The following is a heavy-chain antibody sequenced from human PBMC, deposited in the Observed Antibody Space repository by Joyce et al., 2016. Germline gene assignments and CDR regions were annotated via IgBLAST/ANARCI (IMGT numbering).Heavy chain of an antibody. Sequence: EVQLVQSGAEVKKPGESLKISCKGSGYRFSSYWIGWVRQKPGKGLEWMGIIAPGDFDTKYSPSFRGQVTFSVDTSTNTAYRQWSSLKASDTAMYYCARHQKPDLGDIWGQGTLVTVSS. CDR2: IAPGDFDT. V-gene: IGHV5-51*01. D-gene: IGHD1-14*01. CDR1: GYRFSSYW. J-gene: IGHJ4*02. CDR3: ARHQKPDLGDI.